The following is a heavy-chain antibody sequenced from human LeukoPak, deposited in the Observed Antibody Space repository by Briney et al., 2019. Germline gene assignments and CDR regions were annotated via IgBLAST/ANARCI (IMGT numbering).Heavy chain of an antibody. CDR2: IVVGSGNT. CDR1: GFTFTSSA. Sequence: ASVKVSCKASGFTFTSSAVQWVRQARGQRLEWIGWIVVGSGNTNYAQKFQERVTITRDMSTSTAYMELSSLRSEDTAVYYCAGSAIAVAGQYYYGMDVWGKGITVTVSS. CDR3: AGSAIAVAGQYYYGMDV. V-gene: IGHV1-58*01. J-gene: IGHJ6*04. D-gene: IGHD6-19*01.